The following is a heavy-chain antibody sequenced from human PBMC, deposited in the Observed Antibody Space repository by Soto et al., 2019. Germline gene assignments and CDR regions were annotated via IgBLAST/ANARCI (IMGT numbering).Heavy chain of an antibody. CDR3: TTDYSRGGFDY. D-gene: IGHD2-15*01. J-gene: IGHJ4*02. CDR2: IKSKTDGGTT. CDR1: GFTFSNAW. Sequence: EVQLVESGGGLVKPGGSLRLSCAASGFTFSNAWMSWVRQAPGKGLEWVGRIKSKTDGGTTDYAAPVKGRFTISRDDSKNTLYLQINSLKTEDTAVYYCTTDYSRGGFDYWGQGTLVTVSS. V-gene: IGHV3-15*01.